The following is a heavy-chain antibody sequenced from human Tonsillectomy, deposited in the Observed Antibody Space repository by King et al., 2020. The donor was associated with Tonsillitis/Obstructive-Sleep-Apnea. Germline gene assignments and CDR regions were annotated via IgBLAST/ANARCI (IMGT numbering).Heavy chain of an antibody. CDR3: ARTVTTGGRWFDP. D-gene: IGHD4-17*01. CDR1: GFSLSNARMG. J-gene: IGHJ5*02. V-gene: IGHV2-26*01. CDR2: IFSNDEK. Sequence: TLQESGPVLVKPPETLTLTCTVSGFSLSNARMGVSWIRQPPGKALEWLAHIFSNDEKSYSTSLKSRLTTSKDTSKSQVVLTMTNMDPVDTATYYCARTVTTGGRWFDPWGQGTLVTVSS.